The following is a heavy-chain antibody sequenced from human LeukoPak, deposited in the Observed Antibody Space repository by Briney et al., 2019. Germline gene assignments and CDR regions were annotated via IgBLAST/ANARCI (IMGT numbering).Heavy chain of an antibody. D-gene: IGHD3-3*01. V-gene: IGHV3-23*01. CDR2: ISNGGTNT. J-gene: IGHJ4*02. CDR3: AKDFVYGSRFPRPLDY. CDR1: GFTFSNYG. Sequence: GGSLRLSCAASGFTFSNYGMHWVRQAPGRGLEWVSGISNGGTNTYYTDSVKGRFTISRDNSRNTLYLQMNSLRADDTARYYCAKDFVYGSRFPRPLDYWGQGTLVTVSS.